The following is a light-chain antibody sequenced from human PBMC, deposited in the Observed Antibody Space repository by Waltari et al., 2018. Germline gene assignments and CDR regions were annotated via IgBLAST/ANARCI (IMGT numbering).Light chain of an antibody. CDR3: QQYYDSPIT. V-gene: IGKV4-1*01. J-gene: IGKJ3*01. Sequence: DIVMTQSPDSLTLSLGERATISCKSRQGVLRTSSNKNFLAWYQQKSGQPPKLLFYWASTRESGVPDRFSGSGSGTDFTLTISSLQSEDVAIYYCQQYYDSPITFGPGTKVDV. CDR1: QGVLRTSSNKNF. CDR2: WAS.